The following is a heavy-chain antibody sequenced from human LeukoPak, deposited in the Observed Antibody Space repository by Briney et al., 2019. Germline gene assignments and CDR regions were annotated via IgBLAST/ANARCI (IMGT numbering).Heavy chain of an antibody. CDR1: GYTFTRYY. J-gene: IGHJ5*02. D-gene: IGHD2-15*01. V-gene: IGHV1-2*02. CDR2: INPNSGGT. Sequence: ASVKVSCKACGYTFTRYYMHWVRQARGQGREWMGWINPNSGGTKYAQEFQGRVTMTRDTSISTAYMELSRLRSDDTAVYYCAREIVVVVAVLNWFDPWGQGTLVTVSS. CDR3: AREIVVVVAVLNWFDP.